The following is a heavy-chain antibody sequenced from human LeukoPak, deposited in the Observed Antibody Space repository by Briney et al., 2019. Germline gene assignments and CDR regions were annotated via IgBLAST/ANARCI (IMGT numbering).Heavy chain of an antibody. J-gene: IGHJ5*02. CDR1: GGSFSGYY. D-gene: IGHD2/OR15-2a*01. Sequence: SSETLSLTCAVYGGSFSGYYWSWIRQPPGKGLEWIGEINHSGSTNYNPSLKSRVTISVDTSKSQFSLKLSSVTAADTAVYYCARGFYTYFDPWGQGTLVTVSS. V-gene: IGHV4-34*01. CDR2: INHSGST. CDR3: ARGFYTYFDP.